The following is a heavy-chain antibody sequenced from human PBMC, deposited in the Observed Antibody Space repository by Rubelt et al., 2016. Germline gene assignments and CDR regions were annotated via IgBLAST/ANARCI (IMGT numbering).Heavy chain of an antibody. J-gene: IGHJ4*02. V-gene: IGHV3-23*04. D-gene: IGHD2-15*01. CDR2: ISGSGGDT. Sequence: EVQLVESGGGLVQPGGSLRLSCAASEFTFNNYAMNWVRQAPGKGLEWVSGISGSGGDTYYADSVKGRFTISRDNSKNTLDLQMNSLRAEDTALYSCAKVRSEVVEAALNYWGQGTLVTVSS. CDR3: AKVRSEVVEAALNY. CDR1: EFTFNNYA.